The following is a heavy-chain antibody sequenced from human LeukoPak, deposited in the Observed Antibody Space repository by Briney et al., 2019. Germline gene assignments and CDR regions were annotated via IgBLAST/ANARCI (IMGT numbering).Heavy chain of an antibody. V-gene: IGHV1-18*01. CDR2: ISAYNGNT. CDR3: ARASRYYDSSGKTDY. CDR1: GYTLTSYG. J-gene: IGHJ4*02. Sequence: ASVKVSCKASGYTLTSYGISWVRQAPGQGLEWMGWISAYNGNTNYAQKLQGRVSMTTDTSTSTAYMELRSLRSDDTAVYYCARASRYYDSSGKTDYWGQGTLVTVSS. D-gene: IGHD3-22*01.